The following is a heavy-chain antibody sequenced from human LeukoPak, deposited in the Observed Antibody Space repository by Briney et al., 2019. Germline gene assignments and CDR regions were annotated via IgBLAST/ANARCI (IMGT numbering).Heavy chain of an antibody. D-gene: IGHD1-1*01. Sequence: GGSLRLSCAGSGFTFSNYAMSWVRQAPGKGLVWVSRLDGDGSTTSYADSVKGRFTISRDNAKNTLYLQMNSLRAEDTAVYYCTRGTGTTFDYWGQGTLVTVSS. CDR2: LDGDGSTT. CDR3: TRGTGTTFDY. J-gene: IGHJ4*02. CDR1: GFTFSNYA. V-gene: IGHV3-74*01.